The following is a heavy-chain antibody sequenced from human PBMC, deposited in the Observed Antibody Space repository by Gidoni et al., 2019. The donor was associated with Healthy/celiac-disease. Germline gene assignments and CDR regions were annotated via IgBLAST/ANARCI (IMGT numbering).Heavy chain of an antibody. CDR3: ARGLGSSRSPY. CDR2: INHSGST. J-gene: IGHJ4*02. D-gene: IGHD6-13*01. CDR1: GGSFSGYY. V-gene: IGHV4-34*01. Sequence: QVQLQQWGAGLLKPSETLSLTCAVYGGSFSGYYWSWIRQPPGKGLEWIGEINHSGSTNYNPSLKSRVTISVDTSKNQFSLKLSSVTAADTAVYYCARGLGSSRSPYWGQGTLVTVSS.